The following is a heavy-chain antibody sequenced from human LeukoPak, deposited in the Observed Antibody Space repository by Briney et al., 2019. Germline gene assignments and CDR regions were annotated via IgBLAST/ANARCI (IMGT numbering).Heavy chain of an antibody. Sequence: SKTLSLTCTVSGGSISSYYWSWIRQPPGKGLEWIGYIYYSGSTNYNPSLKSRVTISVDTSKNQFSLKLSSVTAADTAVYYCARSSSGWRWGLFDYWGQGTLVTVSS. CDR3: ARSSSGWRWGLFDY. J-gene: IGHJ4*02. CDR2: IYYSGST. D-gene: IGHD6-19*01. CDR1: GGSISSYY. V-gene: IGHV4-59*08.